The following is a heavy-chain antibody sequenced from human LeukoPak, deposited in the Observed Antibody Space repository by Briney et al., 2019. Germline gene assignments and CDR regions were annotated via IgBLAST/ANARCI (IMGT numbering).Heavy chain of an antibody. Sequence: GGSLRLSCAASGFTFSSYSMNWVRQAPGKGLEWVSSISSSSSYIYYADSVKGRFTISRDNAKNSLYLQMNSLGAEDAAIYYCARLMGTVTTYDYWGQGTLVTVSS. D-gene: IGHD1-7*01. V-gene: IGHV3-21*01. CDR3: ARLMGTVTTYDY. CDR1: GFTFSSYS. J-gene: IGHJ4*02. CDR2: ISSSSSYI.